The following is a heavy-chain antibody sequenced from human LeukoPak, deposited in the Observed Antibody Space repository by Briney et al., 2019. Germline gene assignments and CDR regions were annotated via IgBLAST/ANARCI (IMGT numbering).Heavy chain of an antibody. CDR1: GFTFSSYG. Sequence: GGSLRLSCAASGFTFSSYGMHWVRQAPGKGLEWVAFIRYDGSNKYYADSVKGRFTISRDNSKNTLYLQMNSLRAEDTAVYYCAKDQYYDSSGYYPAEYFQHWGQGTLVTVSS. J-gene: IGHJ1*01. D-gene: IGHD3-22*01. CDR2: IRYDGSNK. CDR3: AKDQYYDSSGYYPAEYFQH. V-gene: IGHV3-30*02.